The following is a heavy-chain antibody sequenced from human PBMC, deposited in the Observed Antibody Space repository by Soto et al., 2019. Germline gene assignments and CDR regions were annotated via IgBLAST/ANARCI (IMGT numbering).Heavy chain of an antibody. Sequence: TLSLTCSVSVASTGSHYHWTCIRQPPGKGLEWMGYIFNSGTTFYNPSLTSRLSISMDTSGNHFSLELRSVTAADTAVYYCALALGPTTGLDYWGQGTLVTVSS. V-gene: IGHV4-31*02. CDR2: IFNSGTT. D-gene: IGHD1-26*01. CDR3: ALALGPTTGLDY. J-gene: IGHJ4*02. CDR1: VASTGSHYH.